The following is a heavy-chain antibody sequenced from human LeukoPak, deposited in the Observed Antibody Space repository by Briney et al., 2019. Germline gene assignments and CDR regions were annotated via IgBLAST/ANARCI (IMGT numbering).Heavy chain of an antibody. V-gene: IGHV4-59*01. D-gene: IGHD6-13*01. Sequence: SETLSLTCSVSGGSISSDYWGAIRQPPGKGLEWLGYIYYSGSTNYNPSLKSRVTISVDTSKNQFSLKLSSVTAADTAVYYCARGRAARGAFDIWGQGTMVTVSS. J-gene: IGHJ3*02. CDR1: GGSISSDY. CDR3: ARGRAARGAFDI. CDR2: IYYSGST.